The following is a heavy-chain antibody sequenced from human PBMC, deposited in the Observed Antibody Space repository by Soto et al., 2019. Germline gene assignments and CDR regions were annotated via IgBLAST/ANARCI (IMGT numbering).Heavy chain of an antibody. V-gene: IGHV3-48*03. CDR3: ARAVPPSVGPWGV. CDR1: GFTFSSYE. Sequence: EVQLVESGGGLVQPGGSLRLSCAASGFTFSSYEMNWVRQAPGKGLEWVSYISSSGSTIYYADSVKGRFTISRDNAKNSLYLQMNSLRAEDTAVYYCARAVPPSVGPWGVWGQGTLVTVSS. CDR2: ISSSGSTI. J-gene: IGHJ4*02. D-gene: IGHD1-26*01.